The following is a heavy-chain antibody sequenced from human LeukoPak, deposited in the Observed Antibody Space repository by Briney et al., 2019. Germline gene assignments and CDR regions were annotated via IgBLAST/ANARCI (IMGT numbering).Heavy chain of an antibody. D-gene: IGHD1-26*01. V-gene: IGHV3-21*01. Sequence: GGSLRLSCAASGFTFSSYSMNWVRQAPGKGLEWVSSISSSSSYIYYADSVKGRFTISRDNAKNSLYLQMNSLRAEDTAVYYCAKDQWARGADDAFDIWGQGAMVTVSS. CDR2: ISSSSSYI. CDR3: AKDQWARGADDAFDI. CDR1: GFTFSSYS. J-gene: IGHJ3*02.